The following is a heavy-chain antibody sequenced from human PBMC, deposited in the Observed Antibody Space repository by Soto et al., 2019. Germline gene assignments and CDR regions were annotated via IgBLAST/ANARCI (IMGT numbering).Heavy chain of an antibody. CDR1: GYTFTSYG. V-gene: IGHV1-18*01. D-gene: IGHD6-13*01. Sequence: GASVKVSCKASGYTFTSYGISWVRQAPGQGLEWMGWISAYNGNTNYAQKLQGRVTMTTDTSTSTAYMELRSLRSDDTAVYYCAREAYSRSLGNWFDPWGQGTLVTVSS. CDR3: AREAYSRSLGNWFDP. CDR2: ISAYNGNT. J-gene: IGHJ5*02.